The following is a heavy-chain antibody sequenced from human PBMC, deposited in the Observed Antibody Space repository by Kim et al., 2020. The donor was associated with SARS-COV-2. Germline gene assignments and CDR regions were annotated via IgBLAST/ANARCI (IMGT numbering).Heavy chain of an antibody. CDR2: IYYSGST. CDR1: GGSISSSSYY. Sequence: SETLSLTCTVSGGSISSSSYYWGWIRQPPGKGLEWIGSIYYSGSTYYNPSLKSRVTISVDTSKNQFSLKLSSVTAADTAVYYCARHRGLGSRSSSWYRLFGSLAWFDPWGQGTLVTVSS. CDR3: ARHRGLGSRSSSWYRLFGSLAWFDP. D-gene: IGHD6-13*01. J-gene: IGHJ5*02. V-gene: IGHV4-39*01.